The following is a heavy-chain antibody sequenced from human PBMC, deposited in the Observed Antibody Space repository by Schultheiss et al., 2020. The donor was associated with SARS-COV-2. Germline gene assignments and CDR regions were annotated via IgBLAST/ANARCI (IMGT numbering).Heavy chain of an antibody. CDR1: GFTFSSYG. CDR2: INSDGSST. Sequence: GGSLRLSCAASGFTFSSYGMHWVRQAPGKGLVWVSRINSDGSSTSYADSVKGRFTISRDNAKNTLYLQMNSLRAEDTAVYYCARDGAHVVVPAAGDYYYYYGMDVWGQGTTVTVSS. CDR3: ARDGAHVVVPAAGDYYYYYGMDV. V-gene: IGHV3-74*01. J-gene: IGHJ6*02. D-gene: IGHD2-2*01.